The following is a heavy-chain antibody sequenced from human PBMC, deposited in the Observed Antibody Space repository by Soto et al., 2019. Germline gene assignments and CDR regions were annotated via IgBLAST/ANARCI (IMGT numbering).Heavy chain of an antibody. CDR3: ARSQGGSSSLDIYYYYYYGMDV. CDR2: IIPIFGTA. D-gene: IGHD2-15*01. CDR1: GGTFSSYA. J-gene: IGHJ6*02. Sequence: QVQLVQSGAEVKKPGSSVKVSCKAPGGTFSSYAISWVRQAPGQGLEWMGGIIPIFGTANYAQKFQGRVTITADESTRTDYMELSSLRSEDTAVYYCARSQGGSSSLDIYYYYYYGMDVWGQGTKVTVSS. V-gene: IGHV1-69*01.